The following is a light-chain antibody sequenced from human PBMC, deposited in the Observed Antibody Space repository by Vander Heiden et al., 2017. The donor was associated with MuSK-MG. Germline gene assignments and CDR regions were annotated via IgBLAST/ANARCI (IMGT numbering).Light chain of an antibody. J-gene: IGLJ2*01. CDR3: SAWDDSLNGRVV. Sequence: QSVLTQPPSASRTPGQRVTISCSGSSSTIGSNTVNWYQQLPATAPKLLIDSNNQRPSGVPDRCSGAKSGTSAAPATSGLQSEDEADDYCSAWDDSLNGRVVFGGGTKLTVL. CDR2: SNN. V-gene: IGLV1-44*01. CDR1: SSTIGSNT.